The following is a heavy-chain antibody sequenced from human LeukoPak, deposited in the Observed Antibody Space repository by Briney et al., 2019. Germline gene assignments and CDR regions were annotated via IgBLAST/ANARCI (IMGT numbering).Heavy chain of an antibody. Sequence: GESLKISCKGSGYSFTSYWIGWVRQMPGKGLEWMGIIYPGDSDTRYSPSFQGQVTISADKPISTAYLQWSSLKASDTAMYYCARLVGAVAGTRPYYYYGMDVWGQGTTVTVSS. CDR2: IYPGDSDT. CDR1: GYSFTSYW. J-gene: IGHJ6*02. V-gene: IGHV5-51*01. D-gene: IGHD6-19*01. CDR3: ARLVGAVAGTRPYYYYGMDV.